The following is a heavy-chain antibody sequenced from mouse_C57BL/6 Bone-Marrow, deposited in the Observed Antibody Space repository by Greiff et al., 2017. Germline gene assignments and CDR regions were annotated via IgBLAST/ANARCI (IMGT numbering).Heavy chain of an antibody. CDR2: ILPGSGST. Sequence: QVQLQQSGAELMKPGASVKLSCKATGYTFTGYWIEWVKQRPGHGLEWIGEILPGSGSTNYTEKFKGKATFTADTSSDTAYMQLSSLTTEDSAIYYCARGETRAMDYWGQGTSVTVSS. CDR1: GYTFTGYW. J-gene: IGHJ4*01. V-gene: IGHV1-9*01. CDR3: ARGETRAMDY.